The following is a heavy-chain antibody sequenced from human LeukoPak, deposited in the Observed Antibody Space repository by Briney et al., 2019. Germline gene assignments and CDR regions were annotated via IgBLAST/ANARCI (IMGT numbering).Heavy chain of an antibody. J-gene: IGHJ4*02. CDR2: ISSSSSYI. D-gene: IGHD2-2*01. CDR1: GFTFSSYS. Sequence: GGSLRLSCAASGFTFSSYSMNWVRQAPGKGLEWVSSISSSSSYIYYADSVKGRFTISRDNAKNSLYLQMNSLRAEDTAVYYCARDRGCSSTSCFSYFDYWGQGTLVTVSS. CDR3: ARDRGCSSTSCFSYFDY. V-gene: IGHV3-21*01.